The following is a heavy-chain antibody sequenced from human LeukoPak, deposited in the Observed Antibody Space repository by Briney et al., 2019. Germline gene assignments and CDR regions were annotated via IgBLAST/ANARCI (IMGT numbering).Heavy chain of an antibody. CDR2: INPNDGGT. V-gene: IGHV1-2*02. D-gene: IGHD6-13*01. Sequence: ASVKVSCKASGYTFTDYYLHWVRQAPGQGLEWMGWINPNDGGTNYAQKFQGRVTMTTDTSITTAYMDLNRLRSDDTAMYYCARESPCSGSWFDNWGQGTLVTVSS. CDR1: GYTFTDYY. J-gene: IGHJ4*02. CDR3: ARESPCSGSWFDN.